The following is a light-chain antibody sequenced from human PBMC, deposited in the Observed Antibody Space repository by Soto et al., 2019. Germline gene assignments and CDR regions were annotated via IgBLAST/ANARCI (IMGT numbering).Light chain of an antibody. Sequence: QAVVTQPASVSGSPGQSITISCTGTSSDVGGYNYVSWYQQHPGKAPKLMIYDVSNRPSGVSNRFSGSKSGNTASLTISGLQAEDEADYYCSSYTSSSTLDVVFGGGTKLNVL. J-gene: IGLJ2*01. CDR3: SSYTSSSTLDVV. CDR1: SSDVGGYNY. V-gene: IGLV2-14*01. CDR2: DVS.